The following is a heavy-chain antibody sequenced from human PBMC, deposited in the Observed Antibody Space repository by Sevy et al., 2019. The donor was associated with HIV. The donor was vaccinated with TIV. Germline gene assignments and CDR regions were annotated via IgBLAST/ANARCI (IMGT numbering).Heavy chain of an antibody. CDR3: ARGYCSGGTCCFDY. Sequence: GGSLRLSCAASGFTFSSFAMHWVRQAPGKGLEWVAVISYDGSNKYYTDSVKGRFTISRGNSKSTLYLQMNSLRGDDTAVYYCARGYCSGGTCCFDYWGQGTLVTVSS. CDR2: ISYDGSNK. D-gene: IGHD2-15*01. J-gene: IGHJ4*02. V-gene: IGHV3-30-3*01. CDR1: GFTFSSFA.